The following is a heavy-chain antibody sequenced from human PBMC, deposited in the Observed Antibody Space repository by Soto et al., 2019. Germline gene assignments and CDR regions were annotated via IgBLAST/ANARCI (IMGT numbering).Heavy chain of an antibody. V-gene: IGHV3-72*01. D-gene: IGHD1-26*01. Sequence: EVQLVESGGGLVQPGGSLRLSCAASGFTFSDHYMDWVRQAPGKGLEWVGRTRNKANSYTTEYAASVKGRFTISRDDSKNSLYLQMNSLKTEDTAVYYCARGKGGSYEGWFAPWGQGTLVTVSS. CDR1: GFTFSDHY. CDR2: TRNKANSYTT. CDR3: ARGKGGSYEGWFAP. J-gene: IGHJ5*02.